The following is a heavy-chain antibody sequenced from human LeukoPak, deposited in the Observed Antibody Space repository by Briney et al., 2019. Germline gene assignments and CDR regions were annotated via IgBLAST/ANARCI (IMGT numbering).Heavy chain of an antibody. CDR3: ARDRSDTAMVTDAFDI. J-gene: IGHJ3*02. CDR2: ISSSGTTI. D-gene: IGHD5-18*01. V-gene: IGHV3-11*04. CDR1: GFTFSDYY. Sequence: GGSLRLSCAASGFTFSDYYMSWIRQAPGKGLEWVSYISSSGTTIYYADSVKGRFTISRDNAKNSLYLQMNSLRAEDTAVYYCARDRSDTAMVTDAFDIWGQGTMVTVSS.